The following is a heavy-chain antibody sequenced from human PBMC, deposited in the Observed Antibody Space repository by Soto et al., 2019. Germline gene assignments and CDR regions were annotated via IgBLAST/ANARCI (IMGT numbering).Heavy chain of an antibody. CDR3: AKTRGAMIYAISVYGMDV. CDR2: ISGSADST. Sequence: EVQLLESGGGFIHPGGSLRLSCAASGFSFSSLAMNWVRQAPGKGLEWVSIISGSADSTFYADSVKGRFTISRDNSKSTLYLQINSLSAEDTAVYYCAKTRGAMIYAISVYGMDVWGQGTTVTVSS. CDR1: GFSFSSLA. D-gene: IGHD2-8*01. V-gene: IGHV3-23*01. J-gene: IGHJ6*02.